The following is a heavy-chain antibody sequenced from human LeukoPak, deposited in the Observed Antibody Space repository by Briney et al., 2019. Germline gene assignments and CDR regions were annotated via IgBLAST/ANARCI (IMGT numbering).Heavy chain of an antibody. CDR2: ISSSSSYI. J-gene: IGHJ5*02. CDR3: ARARLRDCSSTSCYLGDYNWFDP. D-gene: IGHD2-2*01. V-gene: IGHV3-21*01. CDR1: GFTFSSYS. Sequence: AGGSLRLSCAASGFTFSSYSMNWVRQAPGKGLEWVSSISSSSSYIYYADSVKGRFTIFRDNAKNSLYLQMNSLRAEDTAVYYCARARLRDCSSTSCYLGDYNWFDPWGQGTLVTVSS.